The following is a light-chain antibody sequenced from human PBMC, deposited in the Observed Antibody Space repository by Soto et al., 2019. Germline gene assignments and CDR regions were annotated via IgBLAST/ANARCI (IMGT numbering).Light chain of an antibody. CDR2: WAS. V-gene: IGKV4-1*01. CDR1: QSVLYSSNNQNY. Sequence: DIVMTQSPDSLAVSLGERATINCKSSQSVLYSSNNQNYLAWFKQKPGQPPKLLIYWASTRESGVPDRFSGSGSGTDFTLTISSLQAEDVAVYYCQKYLNSLRTFGQGTKVEIK. J-gene: IGKJ1*01. CDR3: QKYLNSLRT.